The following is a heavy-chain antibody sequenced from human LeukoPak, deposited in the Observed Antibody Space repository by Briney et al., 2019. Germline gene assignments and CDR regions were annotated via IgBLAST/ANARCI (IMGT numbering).Heavy chain of an antibody. Sequence: QTLSLTCVLSGDRVFRNSAAWNWIRQSPSSGLVGLGRTYYRSKWYNDYAVSVKSPITITPDTSKNQFSLQLTSVTPEDTAVYDCASEHFYMDVWGKGTTVTVSS. CDR1: GDRVFRNSAA. V-gene: IGHV6-1*01. D-gene: IGHD3-3*02. J-gene: IGHJ6*03. CDR2: TYYRSKWYN. CDR3: ASEHFYMDV.